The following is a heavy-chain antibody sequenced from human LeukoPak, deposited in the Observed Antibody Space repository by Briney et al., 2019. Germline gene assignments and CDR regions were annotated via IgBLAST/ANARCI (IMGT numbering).Heavy chain of an antibody. CDR1: GGSISSGDYY. D-gene: IGHD2-2*01. Sequence: PSQTLSLTCTVSGGSISSGDYYWSWIRQPPGKGLEWIGYIYYSGSTYYNPSLKSRVTISVDTSKNQFSLKLSSVTAADTAVYYCARGIWGSSPAAFYYYHGMDVWGQGTTVTVSS. CDR2: IYYSGST. CDR3: ARGIWGSSPAAFYYYHGMDV. J-gene: IGHJ6*02. V-gene: IGHV4-30-4*01.